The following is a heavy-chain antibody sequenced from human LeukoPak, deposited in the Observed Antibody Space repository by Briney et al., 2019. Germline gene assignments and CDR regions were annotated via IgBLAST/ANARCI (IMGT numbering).Heavy chain of an antibody. CDR1: GFTFSNYA. CDR2: ISSTVINT. D-gene: IGHD3-3*01. CDR3: AKGTVRFLEWSQRGYFDY. Sequence: GGSLRLSCAASGFTFSNYAMTWVRQAPGKGLEWVSSISSTVINTYNADSVKGRFTISRDNSKDTLYLQMNSLRADDTAIYYCAKGTVRFLEWSQRGYFDYWGQGILVTVSS. V-gene: IGHV3-23*01. J-gene: IGHJ4*02.